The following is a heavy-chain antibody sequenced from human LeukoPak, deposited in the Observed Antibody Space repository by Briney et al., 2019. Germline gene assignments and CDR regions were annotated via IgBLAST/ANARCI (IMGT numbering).Heavy chain of an antibody. J-gene: IGHJ4*02. Sequence: GESLKISCKGXGXXFXXXXXGXXXXLPXXXLXWXXXXHPGXSXTRXXPSLQGQVSMSADKSTSTAYLQWSSLKASDTAXYXCARQKSMMDPTPDYWGQGTLVTVSS. D-gene: IGHD3-22*01. CDR3: ARQKSMMDPTPDY. CDR2: XHPGXSXT. CDR1: GXXFXXXX. V-gene: IGHV5-51*01.